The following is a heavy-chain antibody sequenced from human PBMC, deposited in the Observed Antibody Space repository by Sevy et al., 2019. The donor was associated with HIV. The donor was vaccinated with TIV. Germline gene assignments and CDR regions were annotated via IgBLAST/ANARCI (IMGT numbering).Heavy chain of an antibody. D-gene: IGHD2-15*01. J-gene: IGHJ4*02. CDR3: ARDSAVVPRALVY. V-gene: IGHV4-59*01. CDR1: GDSISSYF. Sequence: SETLSLTCNVSGDSISSYFWSWFRQPPGKGLEWIGYIYYSGSSEYNPSLRSRVTISIDTSKKYLSMKLTSVTAAVTAVYYCARDSAVVPRALVYWGQRTLVTVSS. CDR2: IYYSGSS.